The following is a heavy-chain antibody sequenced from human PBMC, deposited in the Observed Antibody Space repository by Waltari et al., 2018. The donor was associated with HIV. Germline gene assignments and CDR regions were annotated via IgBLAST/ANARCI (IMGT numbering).Heavy chain of an antibody. V-gene: IGHV1-69*01. J-gene: IGHJ6*02. D-gene: IGHD3-3*01. CDR2: VIPIFGSP. Sequence: QVQIVQSGAEVKKPGSSVKVSCEASGGSFSNYAVSGVRQVPGQGLEWLGGVIPIFGSPDYSQKFHGRLTIVADESINTAYMELSSLTSEDTAVYYCATGDGRNFGVVREYYHYGMDVWGQGTTVTVSS. CDR1: GGSFSNYA. CDR3: ATGDGRNFGVVREYYHYGMDV.